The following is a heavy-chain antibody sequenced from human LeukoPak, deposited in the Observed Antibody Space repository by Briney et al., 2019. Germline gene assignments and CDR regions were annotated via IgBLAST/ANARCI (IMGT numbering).Heavy chain of an antibody. CDR3: AREGESGYYYVFDY. CDR1: GITFSSYD. V-gene: IGHV3-33*01. D-gene: IGHD3-22*01. CDR2: IWYDGSNK. J-gene: IGHJ4*02. Sequence: PGGSLRLSCAASGITFSSYDMHWVRQAPGKGLEWVAVIWYDGSNKYYADSVKGRFTISRDNSKNTLYLQMNSLRAEDTAVYYCAREGESGYYYVFDYWGQGTLVTVSS.